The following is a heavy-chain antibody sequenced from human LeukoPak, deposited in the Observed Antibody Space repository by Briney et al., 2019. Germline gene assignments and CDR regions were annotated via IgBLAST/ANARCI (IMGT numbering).Heavy chain of an antibody. CDR2: ITSGGSTI. Sequence: GGSLRLSCAASGFTFSSYEMNWVRQAPGKGLEWVSYITSGGSTIYYADSVKGRFTISRDNAKNSLYLQMNSLRAEDTAVYHCARQPVDVWGKGTTVTVSS. J-gene: IGHJ6*04. CDR3: ARQPVDV. CDR1: GFTFSSYE. V-gene: IGHV3-48*03.